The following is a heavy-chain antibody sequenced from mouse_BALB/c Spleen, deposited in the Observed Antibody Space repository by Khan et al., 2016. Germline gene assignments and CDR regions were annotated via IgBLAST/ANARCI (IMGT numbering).Heavy chain of an antibody. CDR1: GYSITSDYA. J-gene: IGHJ4*01. Sequence: EVQLQESGPGLVKPSQSLSLTCTVTGYSITSDYAWNWIRQFPGNKLEWMGYISYSGSTSYNPSLKSRISITRDTSKNQFFLQLYSVTTEDTATYYCARSPPYDYDGYYYAMDYWGQGTSVTVSS. V-gene: IGHV3-2*02. CDR2: ISYSGST. CDR3: ARSPPYDYDGYYYAMDY. D-gene: IGHD2-4*01.